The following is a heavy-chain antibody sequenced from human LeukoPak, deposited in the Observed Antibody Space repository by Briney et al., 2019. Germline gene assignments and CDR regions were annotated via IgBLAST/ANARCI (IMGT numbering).Heavy chain of an antibody. J-gene: IGHJ3*02. CDR3: ARDSEDAFDI. CDR2: IYYSGST. CDR1: GDSIIGYY. Sequence: PSETLSLTCSVSGDSIIGYYWGWIRQPPGKGLEWIGNIYYSGSTYYNPSLKSRVTISVDTSKNQFSLKLSSVTAADTAVYYCARDSEDAFDIWGQGTMVTVSS. V-gene: IGHV4-39*07. D-gene: IGHD1-26*01.